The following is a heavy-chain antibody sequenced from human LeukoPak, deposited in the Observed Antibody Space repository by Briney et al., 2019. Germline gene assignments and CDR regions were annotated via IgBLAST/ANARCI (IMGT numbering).Heavy chain of an antibody. CDR3: ARRVKLGYCSSTSCFTLPDAFDI. CDR2: IDPSDSYT. D-gene: IGHD2-2*02. Sequence: GESLRISCKGSGYSFTSYWISWVRQMPGKGLEWMGRIDPSDSYTNYSPSFQGHVTISAGKSISTAYLQWSSLKASDTAMYYCARRVKLGYCSSTSCFTLPDAFDIWGQGTMVTVSS. V-gene: IGHV5-10-1*01. J-gene: IGHJ3*02. CDR1: GYSFTSYW.